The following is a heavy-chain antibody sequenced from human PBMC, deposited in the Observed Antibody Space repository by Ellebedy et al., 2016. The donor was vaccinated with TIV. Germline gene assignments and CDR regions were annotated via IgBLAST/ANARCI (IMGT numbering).Heavy chain of an antibody. CDR3: ARGTLYNSSPYEY. D-gene: IGHD2/OR15-2a*01. V-gene: IGHV3-11*01. CDR2: ITSSGSSM. CDR1: GFTLSDYS. J-gene: IGHJ4*02. Sequence: GESLKISXAASGFTLSDYSMSWIRQAPGKGLQWISYITSSGSSMYYADSVKGRFTISRDNTQNSLYLEMYSLRAEDTAVYYCARGTLYNSSPYEYWGQGTLVTVSS.